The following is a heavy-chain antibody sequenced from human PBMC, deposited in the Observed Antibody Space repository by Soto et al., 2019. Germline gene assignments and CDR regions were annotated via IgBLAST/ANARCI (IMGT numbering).Heavy chain of an antibody. Sequence: LRLSCAASGFTFSSYDMHWVRQATGKGLEWVSAIGTAGDTYYPGSVKGRFTISRENAKNSLYLQMNSLRAEDTAVYYCARDSYYDLGYGMDVWGQGTTVTVSS. D-gene: IGHD3-3*01. CDR2: IGTAGDT. CDR3: ARDSYYDLGYGMDV. J-gene: IGHJ6*02. V-gene: IGHV3-13*01. CDR1: GFTFSSYD.